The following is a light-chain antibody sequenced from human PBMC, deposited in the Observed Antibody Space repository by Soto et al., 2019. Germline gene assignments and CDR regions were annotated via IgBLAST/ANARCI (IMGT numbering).Light chain of an antibody. V-gene: IGKV3-15*01. CDR1: ESVNSGY. Sequence: EIVLTQSPATLSLSPGERATLSCRASESVNSGYLAWFQQKPGRAPRLLIYETSTRATGVPARFTGSGSETEFTLTISSLQSEDFAVYYCQQYHIWYTFGQGTELEIK. CDR2: ETS. J-gene: IGKJ2*01. CDR3: QQYHIWYT.